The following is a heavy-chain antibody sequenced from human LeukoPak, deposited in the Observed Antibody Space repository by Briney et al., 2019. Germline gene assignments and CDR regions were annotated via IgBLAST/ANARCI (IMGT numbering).Heavy chain of an antibody. J-gene: IGHJ3*02. CDR2: IYYSGST. CDR1: GGSISSYY. V-gene: IGHV4-59*08. CDR3: ARHDWDSSGWYSNDAFDI. D-gene: IGHD6-13*01. Sequence: SETLSLTCTVSGGSISSYYWSWIRQPPGKGLEWIGYIYYSGSTNYNPSLKSRVTISVDTSKNQFSLKLSSVTAADTAVYYCARHDWDSSGWYSNDAFDIWGQGTMVTVSS.